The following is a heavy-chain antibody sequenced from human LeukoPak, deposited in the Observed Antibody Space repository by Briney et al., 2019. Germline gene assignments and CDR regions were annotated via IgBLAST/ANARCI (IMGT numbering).Heavy chain of an antibody. Sequence: ARPLRLSCAAPGFTFSSYAMHWVRQAPGKGLEWLAVISYDGSKKYLAASVKGRFTITMDNSKNTLNLQVNGLRAEHTAKYYCARAPYMELWLSGAFDIWCQATMVTVP. D-gene: IGHD5-18*01. J-gene: IGHJ3*02. CDR2: ISYDGSKK. CDR3: ARAPYMELWLSGAFDI. CDR1: GFTFSSYA. V-gene: IGHV3-30-3*01.